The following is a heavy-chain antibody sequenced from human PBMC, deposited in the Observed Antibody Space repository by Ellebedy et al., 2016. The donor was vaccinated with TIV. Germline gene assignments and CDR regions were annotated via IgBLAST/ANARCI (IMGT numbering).Heavy chain of an antibody. Sequence: GESLKISCAASGFSVSNTFMSWVRQAPGKGLEWVSLIRAGGSTYYADSVKGRFTISRDNSKNTLFLQMNSLRGEDTAVYYCARNRVGATPDFDYWGQGTLVTVSS. D-gene: IGHD1-26*01. J-gene: IGHJ4*02. V-gene: IGHV3-66*01. CDR3: ARNRVGATPDFDY. CDR2: IRAGGST. CDR1: GFSVSNTF.